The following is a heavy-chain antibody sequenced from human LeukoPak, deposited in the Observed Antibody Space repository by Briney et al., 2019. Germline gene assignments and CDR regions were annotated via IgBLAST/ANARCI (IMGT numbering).Heavy chain of an antibody. V-gene: IGHV3-23*01. Sequence: GGSLRLSCAAPGFTFSSYAMSWVRQAPGKGLEWVSAISGSGGSTYYADSVKGRFTISRDNSKNTLYLQMNSLRAEDTAVYYCAKDLGIAVAVPYDAFDIWGQGTMVTVSS. CDR3: AKDLGIAVAVPYDAFDI. J-gene: IGHJ3*02. CDR2: ISGSGGST. CDR1: GFTFSSYA. D-gene: IGHD6-19*01.